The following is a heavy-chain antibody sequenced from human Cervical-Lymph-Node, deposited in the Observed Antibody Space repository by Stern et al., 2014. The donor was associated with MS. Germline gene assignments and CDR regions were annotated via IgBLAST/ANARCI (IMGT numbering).Heavy chain of an antibody. CDR3: ARGGTAFDY. V-gene: IGHV1-46*01. CDR1: GYSFTDNY. J-gene: IGHJ4*02. Sequence: QMQLVQSGAEVKKPGASVKVSCKPSGYSFTDNYIHWMRQAPGQGLEWMGIINPSGGTINYAQKFQGRVTMTRDTSTSTVYMELSSLTSEDTAVYYCARGGTAFDYWGQGTLVTVSS. CDR2: INPSGGTI. D-gene: IGHD2-21*02.